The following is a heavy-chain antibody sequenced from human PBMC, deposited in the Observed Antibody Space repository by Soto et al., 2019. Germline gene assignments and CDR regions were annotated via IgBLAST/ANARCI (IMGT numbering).Heavy chain of an antibody. Sequence: QVQLMQSGAEVKKPGSSVKVSCKASGGTFSSYAISWVRQAPGQGLEWMGGIIPIFGTANYAQKFQGRVTITADESTSTAYMELSSLRSEDTAVYYCLYCSGGSCQRGYYGMDVWGQGTTVTVSS. CDR3: LYCSGGSCQRGYYGMDV. V-gene: IGHV1-69*12. J-gene: IGHJ6*02. D-gene: IGHD2-15*01. CDR2: IIPIFGTA. CDR1: GGTFSSYA.